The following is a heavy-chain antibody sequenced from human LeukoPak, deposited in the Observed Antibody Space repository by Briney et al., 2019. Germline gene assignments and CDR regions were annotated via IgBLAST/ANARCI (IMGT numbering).Heavy chain of an antibody. CDR1: GDSISSGNFY. Sequence: SETLSLTCTVSGDSISSGNFYWGWIRQPPGKELQWIGSIYYNGITHYNPSLESRVTISADTSTNEFSLRLTSVTAADTAIYYCAKLTCSSTFCPLDYWGQGTLVTVSS. CDR2: IYYNGIT. V-gene: IGHV4-39*01. D-gene: IGHD2-2*01. CDR3: AKLTCSSTFCPLDY. J-gene: IGHJ4*02.